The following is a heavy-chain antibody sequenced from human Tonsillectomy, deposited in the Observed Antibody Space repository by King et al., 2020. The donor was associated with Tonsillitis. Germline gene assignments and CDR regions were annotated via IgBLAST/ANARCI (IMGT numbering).Heavy chain of an antibody. D-gene: IGHD2-15*01. CDR1: DGSISSDDDY. Sequence: QLQESGPGLGKPSQTLSLTCTVSDGSISSDDDYWSWIRQPPGKGLAGNGYIHYSGSTSFNPSLKSRVAMSVDTSKNQLSLKVTSVTAADTAVYYCARINLLMWVAFDIWGQGTMVTVSS. CDR2: IHYSGST. J-gene: IGHJ3*02. CDR3: ARINLLMWVAFDI. V-gene: IGHV4-30-4*01.